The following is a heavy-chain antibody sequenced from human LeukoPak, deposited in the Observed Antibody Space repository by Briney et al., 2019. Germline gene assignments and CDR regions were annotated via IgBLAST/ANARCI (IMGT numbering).Heavy chain of an antibody. V-gene: IGHV1-18*01. CDR1: GYIFTNFG. Sequence: ASVKVSCRAYGYIFTNFGITWVRQAPGQGLEWVAWISANNGETNFAQNFQGRVTMMTDSSTNTAYMELRGLTYVDTAVYYCARASTRAAATGYDPWGQGSLVTVSS. J-gene: IGHJ4*02. CDR3: ARASTRAAATGYDP. CDR2: ISANNGET. D-gene: IGHD6-13*01.